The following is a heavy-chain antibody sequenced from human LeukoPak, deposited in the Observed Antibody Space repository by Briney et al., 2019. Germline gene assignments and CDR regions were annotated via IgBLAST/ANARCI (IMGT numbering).Heavy chain of an antibody. V-gene: IGHV4-59*01. CDR3: ARDMGSSDDAFDI. J-gene: IGHJ3*02. CDR1: GGSISSYY. Sequence: SETLSLTCTVSGGSISSYYWSWIRQPPGKGLEWIGYIYYSGSTNYNPSLKSRVTTSVDTSKNQFSLKLSSVTAADTAVYYCARDMGSSDDAFDIWGQGTMVTVSS. CDR2: IYYSGST. D-gene: IGHD6-6*01.